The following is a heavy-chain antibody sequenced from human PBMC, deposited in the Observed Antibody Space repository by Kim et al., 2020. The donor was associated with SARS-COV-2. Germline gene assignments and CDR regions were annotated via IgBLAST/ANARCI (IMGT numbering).Heavy chain of an antibody. V-gene: IGHV1-2*02. J-gene: IGHJ6*02. CDR1: GYTFTGYY. Sequence: ASVKVSCKASGYTFTGYYMHWVRQAPGQGLEWMGWINPDSGGSNYARKFQGRVTMTRDTSITTAYMELSRLRSDDTAVYYCARESYYYGSGGYYSNYYYYYGMDVWGQGTMVTVSS. D-gene: IGHD3-10*01. CDR2: INPDSGGS. CDR3: ARESYYYGSGGYYSNYYYYYGMDV.